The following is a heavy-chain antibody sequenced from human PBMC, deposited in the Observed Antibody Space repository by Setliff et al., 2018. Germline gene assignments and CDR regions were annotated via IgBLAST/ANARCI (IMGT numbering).Heavy chain of an antibody. CDR2: INHSGST. CDR3: ARVYAYSYGFDY. D-gene: IGHD3-16*01. CDR1: DGSFSGYY. V-gene: IGHV4-34*01. J-gene: IGHJ4*02. Sequence: SETLSLTCGVHDGSFSGYYWSWIRQPPGKGLEWSGEINHSGSTNYNPSLKSRVTISVDTSKKQFSLKLTSVTAADTAVYYCARVYAYSYGFDYWGQGTPVTVSS.